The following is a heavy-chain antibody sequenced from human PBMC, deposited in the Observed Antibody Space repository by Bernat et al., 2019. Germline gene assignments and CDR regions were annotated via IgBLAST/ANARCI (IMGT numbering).Heavy chain of an antibody. CDR2: IRYDGSNK. J-gene: IGHJ4*02. CDR3: AKAPSYDSGGFFDY. Sequence: QVQLVESGGGVVQPGGSLRLSCAASGFTFSSYGMHWVRQAPGKGLEWVAFIRYDGSNKYAADSVKGRFTIARDNSKNTLYLQMNSLRAEDTAVYYCAKAPSYDSGGFFDYWGQGTLVTVSS. V-gene: IGHV3-30*02. D-gene: IGHD3-22*01. CDR1: GFTFSSYG.